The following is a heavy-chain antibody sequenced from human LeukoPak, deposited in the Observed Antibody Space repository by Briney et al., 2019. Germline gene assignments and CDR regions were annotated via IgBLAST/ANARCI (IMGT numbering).Heavy chain of an antibody. CDR2: INPSGGST. CDR3: ASDSRYNWNDGDAFDI. V-gene: IGHV1-46*01. D-gene: IGHD1-1*01. CDR1: GYTFTSYY. J-gene: IGHJ3*02. Sequence: GASVKVSCKASGYTFTSYYMHWVRQAPGQGLEWMGIINPSGGSTSYAQKFQGRVTMTRDMSTSTVYMELSSLRSEDTAVYYCASDSRYNWNDGDAFDIWGQGTMVTVSS.